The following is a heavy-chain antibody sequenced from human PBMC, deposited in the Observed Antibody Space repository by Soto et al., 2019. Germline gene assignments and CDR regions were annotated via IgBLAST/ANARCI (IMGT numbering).Heavy chain of an antibody. CDR1: GFTFSSYG. V-gene: IGHV3-33*01. CDR2: IWYDGSNK. D-gene: IGHD1-26*01. J-gene: IGHJ6*02. CDR3: ARDTRAGGGSYWGYGMDV. Sequence: QVQLVESGGGVVQPGRSLRLSCAASGFTFSSYGMHWVRQAPGKGLEWGAVIWYDGSNKYYADSVKGRFTISRDNSKNTLYLQMNSLRAEDTAVYYCARDTRAGGGSYWGYGMDVWGQGTTVTVSS.